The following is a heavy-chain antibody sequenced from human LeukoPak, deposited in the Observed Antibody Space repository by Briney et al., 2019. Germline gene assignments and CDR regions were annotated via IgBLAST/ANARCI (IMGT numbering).Heavy chain of an antibody. CDR3: ARGERSSWYQYFDY. CDR1: GFTFSSYE. Sequence: GGSLRLSCAASGFTFSSYEMNWVRQAPGKGLEWVSYISSSDSTKYYADSVKGRFTISRDNAKNSLYLQMNSLRAEDTAVYYCARGERSSWYQYFDYWGQGTLVTVSS. V-gene: IGHV3-48*03. D-gene: IGHD6-13*01. CDR2: ISSSDSTK. J-gene: IGHJ4*02.